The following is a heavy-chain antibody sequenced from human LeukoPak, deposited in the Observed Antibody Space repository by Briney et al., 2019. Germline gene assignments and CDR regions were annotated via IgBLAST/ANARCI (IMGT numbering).Heavy chain of an antibody. CDR2: IYTSGST. V-gene: IGHV4-61*02. J-gene: IGHJ4*02. CDR3: ARDRSELGDCYFDY. D-gene: IGHD2-21*02. Sequence: PSETLSLTCTVSGGSISSGSYYWSWIRQPAGKGLEWIGRIYTSGSTNYNPSLKSRVTISVDTSKNQFSLKLSSVTAADTAVYYCARDRSELGDCYFDYWGQGTLVTVSS. CDR1: GGSISSGSYY.